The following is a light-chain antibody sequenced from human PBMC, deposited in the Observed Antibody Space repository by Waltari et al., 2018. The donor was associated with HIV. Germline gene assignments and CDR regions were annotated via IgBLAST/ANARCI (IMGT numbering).Light chain of an antibody. CDR1: QSISSTF. V-gene: IGKV3-20*01. Sequence: EIVLTQSPGTLSLSTGDRATLSCRASQSISSTFLAWYRQKPGQAPTRLIYGASSRATDIPDRFSGSGSETDFTLTIIRLEPEDFAVYYCQQYGSSPWTFGQGTKVEIK. J-gene: IGKJ1*01. CDR3: QQYGSSPWT. CDR2: GAS.